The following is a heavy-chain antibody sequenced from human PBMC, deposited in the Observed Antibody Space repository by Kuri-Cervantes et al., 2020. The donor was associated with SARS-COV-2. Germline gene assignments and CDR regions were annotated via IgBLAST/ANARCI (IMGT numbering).Heavy chain of an antibody. J-gene: IGHJ4*02. CDR1: GITFSSYA. Sequence: LSLTCAASGITFSSYAMSWVRQAPGKGLEWVSAITDDGGSTYHADSVKGRFTISRDNSKTTLFLHMNSLRAEDTAVYHCVKGSAASRPYYFDSWGQGTLVTVSS. CDR2: ITDDGGST. V-gene: IGHV3-23*01. D-gene: IGHD3-10*01. CDR3: VKGSAASRPYYFDS.